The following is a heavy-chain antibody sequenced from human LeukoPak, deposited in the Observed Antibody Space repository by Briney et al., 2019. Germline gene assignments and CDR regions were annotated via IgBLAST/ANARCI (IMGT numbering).Heavy chain of an antibody. V-gene: IGHV4-59*01. Sequence: PSETLSLTCTVSGGSINRYYWTWIRQPPGKGLDWIGSIYYSGSTYYNPSLNSRVTISVDTSKNQFSLKLSSVTAADTAVYYCASRTDCSSTSCYGYRFGWYFDLWGRGTLVTVSS. CDR2: IYYSGST. CDR1: GGSINRYY. D-gene: IGHD2-2*01. CDR3: ASRTDCSSTSCYGYRFGWYFDL. J-gene: IGHJ2*01.